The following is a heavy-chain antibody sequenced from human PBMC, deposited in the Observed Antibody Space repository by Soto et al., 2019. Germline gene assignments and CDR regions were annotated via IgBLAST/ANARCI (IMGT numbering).Heavy chain of an antibody. Sequence: ASVKVSCKASGYTFTDYYIHWVRQAPGQGLQWMGWINPNSGGTNYAQTFQGRVSMTRDTSISTVYIRLSNLRSDDTAVYYCATTTVHFAPPAYLDSWGQGTLVTVSS. CDR3: ATTTVHFAPPAYLDS. J-gene: IGHJ4*02. V-gene: IGHV1-2*02. CDR2: INPNSGGT. D-gene: IGHD4-17*01. CDR1: GYTFTDYY.